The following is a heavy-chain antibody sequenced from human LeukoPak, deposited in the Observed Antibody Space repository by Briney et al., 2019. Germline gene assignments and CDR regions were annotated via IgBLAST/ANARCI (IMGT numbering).Heavy chain of an antibody. CDR2: ISYSGGST. J-gene: IGHJ3*02. D-gene: IGHD2-8*02. V-gene: IGHV3-23*01. Sequence: PGGSLRLSCAASGFTFNTYAMSWVRQAAGKGLEWVSSISYSGGSTYYADSVKGRFTISRDNSMNTLYLQMSSLRAEDTALYYCARHYSGGVFDIWGQGTMVTVSS. CDR3: ARHYSGGVFDI. CDR1: GFTFNTYA.